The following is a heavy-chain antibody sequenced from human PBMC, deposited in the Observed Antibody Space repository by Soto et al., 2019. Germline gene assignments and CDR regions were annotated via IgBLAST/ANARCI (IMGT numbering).Heavy chain of an antibody. V-gene: IGHV1-18*01. CDR3: ARRLTTNYYDSSGPNDY. Sequence: QVQLVQSGAEVKKPGASVKVSCKASGYTFTSYGISWVRQAPGQGLEWMGWISAYNGNTNYAQKLQGRVTMTTDTSTSTAYMELRSLRSDDTAVYYCARRLTTNYYDSSGPNDYWGRGTLVTVSS. CDR2: ISAYNGNT. J-gene: IGHJ4*02. CDR1: GYTFTSYG. D-gene: IGHD3-22*01.